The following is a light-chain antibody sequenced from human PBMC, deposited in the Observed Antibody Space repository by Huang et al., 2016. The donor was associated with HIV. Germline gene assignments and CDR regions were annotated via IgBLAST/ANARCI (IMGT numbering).Light chain of an antibody. CDR3: QQYNIYPWT. CDR2: KAS. Sequence: DIQMTQSPSTLSASVGDRVTITCRASQSISSWLAWYQQKPGKAPKLLIYKASSLQIGVPSRFGGSGSGTEFTLTISSLQSDDFTTYYCQQYNIYPWTFGQGTKVEIK. J-gene: IGKJ1*01. CDR1: QSISSW. V-gene: IGKV1-5*03.